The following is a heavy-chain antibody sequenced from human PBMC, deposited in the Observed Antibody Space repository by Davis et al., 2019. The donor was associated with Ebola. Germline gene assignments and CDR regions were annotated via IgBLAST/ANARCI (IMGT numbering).Heavy chain of an antibody. CDR2: IIPIFGTA. D-gene: IGHD6-19*01. V-gene: IGHV1-69*13. CDR3: ASLPPGYSSGWPDDAFDI. Sequence: SVKVSCKASGGTFSSYAISWVRQAPGQGLEWMGGIIPIFGTANYAQKFQGRVTITADESTSTAYMELSSLRSEDTAVYYCASLPPGYSSGWPDDAFDIWGQGTMVTVSS. J-gene: IGHJ3*02. CDR1: GGTFSSYA.